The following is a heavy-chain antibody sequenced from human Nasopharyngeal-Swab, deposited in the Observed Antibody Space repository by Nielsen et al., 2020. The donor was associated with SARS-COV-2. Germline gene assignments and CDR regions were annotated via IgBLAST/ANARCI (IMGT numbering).Heavy chain of an antibody. J-gene: IGHJ4*02. Sequence: SETLSLTCTVSGGSISSSSYYWGWIRQPPGKGLEWIGSIYYSGSTYYNSSLKSRVTISVDTSKNQFSLKLSSVTAADTAVYYCASLGDYAFDYWGQGTLVTVSS. D-gene: IGHD4-17*01. CDR3: ASLGDYAFDY. CDR1: GGSISSSSYY. CDR2: IYYSGST. V-gene: IGHV4-39*01.